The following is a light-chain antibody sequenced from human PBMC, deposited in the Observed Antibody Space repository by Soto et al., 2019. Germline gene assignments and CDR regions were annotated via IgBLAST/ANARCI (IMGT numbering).Light chain of an antibody. V-gene: IGKV3-20*01. Sequence: EIVLTQSPGTLSLSPGERATLSCRASQSVSSSYLAWYQQKPGQATRLIIYGASSRANGIPDRFSGSGSGTDFTLTISRLEPEDFAVYYCQQYNNWHLITFGQGTRLEIK. CDR1: QSVSSSY. J-gene: IGKJ5*01. CDR3: QQYNNWHLIT. CDR2: GAS.